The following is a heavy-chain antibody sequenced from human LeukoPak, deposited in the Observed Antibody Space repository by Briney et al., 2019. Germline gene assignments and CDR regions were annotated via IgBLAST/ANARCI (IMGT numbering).Heavy chain of an antibody. CDR2: INPSGGST. V-gene: IGHV1-46*01. D-gene: IGHD6-13*01. CDR1: GYTFTSYY. J-gene: IGHJ4*02. CDR3: ARAFTAAAGLDC. Sequence: ASVKVSCKASGYTFTSYYMHWVRQAPGQGLEWMGIINPSGGSTSYAQKFQGRVTMTRDMSTSTVYMELSSLRSEDTAVYYCARAFTAAAGLDCWGQGTLVTVSS.